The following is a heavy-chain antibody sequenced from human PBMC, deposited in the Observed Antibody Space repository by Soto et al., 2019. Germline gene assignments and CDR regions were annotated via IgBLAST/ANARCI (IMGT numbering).Heavy chain of an antibody. Sequence: NPSETLSLTCAVYGGSFSGYYWSWIRQPPGKGLEWIGEINHSGSTNYNPSLKSRVTISVDTSKNQFSLKLSSVTAADTAVYYCARGCTNGENWFDPWGQGTLVTVSS. CDR2: INHSGST. V-gene: IGHV4-34*01. D-gene: IGHD2-8*01. CDR3: ARGCTNGENWFDP. CDR1: GGSFSGYY. J-gene: IGHJ5*02.